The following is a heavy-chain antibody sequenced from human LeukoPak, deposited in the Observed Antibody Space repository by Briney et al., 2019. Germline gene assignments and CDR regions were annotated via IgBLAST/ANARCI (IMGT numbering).Heavy chain of an antibody. CDR2: IHYSGST. V-gene: IGHV4-59*01. J-gene: IGHJ4*02. Sequence: PSETLSLTFTVSGGSISRYYWSWIRQPPGKGLEWIGYIHYSGSTNYNPSLKSRDTISVDTSKNQFSLKLSSVTAADTAVCYCARDRGPDCRGGSCRDYWGQGTLVTVSS. CDR1: GGSISRYY. CDR3: ARDRGPDCRGGSCRDY. D-gene: IGHD2-15*01.